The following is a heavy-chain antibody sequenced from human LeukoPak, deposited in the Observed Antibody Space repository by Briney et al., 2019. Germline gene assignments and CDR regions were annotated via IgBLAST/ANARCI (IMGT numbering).Heavy chain of an antibody. V-gene: IGHV3-30*18. CDR1: GFTFNTYA. CDR3: AKDIVASITGHTPLFDY. Sequence: GGSLRLSCAASGFTFNTYAMHWVRQAPGKGLEWVATVSYDTIDTYYADSVKGRFTISRDNSKNTLHLQMDSLRAEDTALYYCAKDIVASITGHTPLFDYWGQGTLVTVPS. J-gene: IGHJ4*02. D-gene: IGHD5-12*01. CDR2: VSYDTIDT.